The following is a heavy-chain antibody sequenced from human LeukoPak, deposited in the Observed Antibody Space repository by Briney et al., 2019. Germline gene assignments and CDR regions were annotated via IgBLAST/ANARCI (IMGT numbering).Heavy chain of an antibody. J-gene: IGHJ4*02. D-gene: IGHD3-3*01. V-gene: IGHV4-59*01. CDR2: IYYSGST. CDR3: ARGGSYDFWSGRFDY. CDR1: GGSISSYY. Sequence: SETLSLTCTVSGGSISSYYWSWIRQPPGKGLEWIGYIYYSGSTNYNPSLKSRVTISVGTSKNQFSLKLSSVTAADTAVYYCARGGSYDFWSGRFDYWGQGTLVTVSS.